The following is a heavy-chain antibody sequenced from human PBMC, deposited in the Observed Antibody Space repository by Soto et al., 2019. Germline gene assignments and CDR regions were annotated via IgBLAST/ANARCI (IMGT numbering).Heavy chain of an antibody. D-gene: IGHD4-17*01. V-gene: IGHV4-30-4*01. CDR2: IYYIGNT. CDR1: GGSISSGDYY. J-gene: IGHJ5*02. Sequence: QVQLQESGPGLLEPSQTLALTCFVSGGSISSGDYYWSWLRQPPGKGLEWIGYIYYIGNTYSNPSLKSRVTISADTSKNEFSLKLSSVTAADTAVYYCARAKGLLTVTTSWFDPWGQGTLVTVSS. CDR3: ARAKGLLTVTTSWFDP.